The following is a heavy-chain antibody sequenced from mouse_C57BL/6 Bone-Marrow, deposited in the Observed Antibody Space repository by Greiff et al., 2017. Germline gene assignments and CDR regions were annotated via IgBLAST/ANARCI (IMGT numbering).Heavy chain of an antibody. CDR1: GYTFTSYW. J-gene: IGHJ1*03. CDR3: AVGLFYWYFDV. CDR2: IYPGSGST. D-gene: IGHD3-1*01. V-gene: IGHV1-55*01. Sequence: VQLQQPGAELVKPGASVTMSCKASGYTFTSYWITWVKQRPGQGLEWIGDIYPGSGSTNYNEKLKSKATLSVDTSSSPAYMQLSSLTSEDSAVYYCAVGLFYWYFDVWGTGTTVTVSS.